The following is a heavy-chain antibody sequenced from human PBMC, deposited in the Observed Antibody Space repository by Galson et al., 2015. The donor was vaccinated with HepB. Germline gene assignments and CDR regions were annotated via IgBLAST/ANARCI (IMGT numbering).Heavy chain of an antibody. CDR1: GFTFSSYA. CDR3: ARDRTVLEWPKRYYGMDV. V-gene: IGHV3-23*01. D-gene: IGHD3-3*01. J-gene: IGHJ6*02. CDR2: ISGSGGST. Sequence: SLRLSCAASGFTFSSYAMSWVRQAPGKGLEWVSAISGSGGSTYYADSVKGRFTISRDNSKNTLYLQMNSLRAEDTAVYYCARDRTVLEWPKRYYGMDVWGQGTTVTVSS.